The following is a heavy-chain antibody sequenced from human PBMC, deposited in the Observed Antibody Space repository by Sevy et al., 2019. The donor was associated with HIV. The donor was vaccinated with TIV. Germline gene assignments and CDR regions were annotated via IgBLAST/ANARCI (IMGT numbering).Heavy chain of an antibody. V-gene: IGHV3-21*06. CDR1: GFTFSSYS. D-gene: IGHD1-26*01. CDR2: ISGSSNYL. J-gene: IGHJ4*02. CDR3: ATGLADGSYDYFDY. Sequence: GGCLRLSCAASGFTFSSYSMNWVRQAPGKGLEWVSSISGSSNYLYYAESLKGRFIISRDNAKNTLYLQMNSLRADYTAVYYCATGLADGSYDYFDYWGQGTLVTVSS.